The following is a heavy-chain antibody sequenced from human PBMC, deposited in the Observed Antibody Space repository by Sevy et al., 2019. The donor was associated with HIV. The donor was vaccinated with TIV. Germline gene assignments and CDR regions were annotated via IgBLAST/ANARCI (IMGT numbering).Heavy chain of an antibody. D-gene: IGHD6-13*01. CDR1: GDSVSSNSAA. J-gene: IGHJ4*02. V-gene: IGHV6-1*01. Sequence: QSQTLSLTCAISGDSVSSNSAAWNWIRQSPSRGLEWLGRTYYRSKWYNDYAVSVKSRITLNPDTSKNQFSLQLNSVTPEDTAVYYCARGTQGSSLESLIIFDYWGQGTLVTVSS. CDR2: TYYRSKWYN. CDR3: ARGTQGSSLESLIIFDY.